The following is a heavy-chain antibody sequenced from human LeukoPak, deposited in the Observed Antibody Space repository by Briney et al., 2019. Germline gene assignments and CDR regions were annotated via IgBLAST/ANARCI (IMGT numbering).Heavy chain of an antibody. J-gene: IGHJ4*02. CDR2: IYTSGST. CDR3: ASSSGWYTQFDY. V-gene: IGHV4-4*07. D-gene: IGHD6-19*01. CDR1: GGSISSYY. Sequence: SETLSLTCTVSGGSISSYYWSWIRQPAGRGLEWIGRIYTSGSTNYNPSLKSRVTMSVDTSKNQFSLKLSSVTAADTAVYYCASSSGWYTQFDYWGQGPLVTVSS.